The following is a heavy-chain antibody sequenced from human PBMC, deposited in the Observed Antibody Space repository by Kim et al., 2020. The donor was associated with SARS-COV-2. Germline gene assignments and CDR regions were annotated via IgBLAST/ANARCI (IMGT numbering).Heavy chain of an antibody. V-gene: IGHV3-30*18. CDR2: ISYDGSNK. J-gene: IGHJ6*01. CDR1: GFTFSSYG. D-gene: IGHD3-3*01. CDR3: AKDALYYDFWSGYTYYYG. Sequence: GGSLRLSCAASGFTFSSYGMHWVRQAPGKGLEWVAVISYDGSNKYYADSVKGRFTISRDNSKNTLYLQMNSLRAEDTAVYYCAKDALYYDFWSGYTYYYG.